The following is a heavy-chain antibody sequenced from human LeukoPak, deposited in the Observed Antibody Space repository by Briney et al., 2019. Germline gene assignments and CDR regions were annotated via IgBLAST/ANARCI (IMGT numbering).Heavy chain of an antibody. CDR2: INHSGST. CDR3: ARGPFWSGYSPIDY. V-gene: IGHV4-34*01. J-gene: IGHJ4*02. CDR1: GGSFSGYY. D-gene: IGHD3-3*01. Sequence: ASETLSLTCAVYGGSFSGYYWSWIRQPQGKGLEWIGEINHSGSTNYNPSLKSRVTISVDTSKNQFPLKLSSVTAADTAVYYCARGPFWSGYSPIDYWGQGTLVTVSS.